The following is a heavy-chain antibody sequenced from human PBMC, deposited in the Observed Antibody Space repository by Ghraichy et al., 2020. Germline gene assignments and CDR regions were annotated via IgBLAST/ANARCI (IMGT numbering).Heavy chain of an antibody. V-gene: IGHV4-59*08. D-gene: IGHD6-6*01. CDR1: GGSISSYY. CDR3: ARRAAARQDYYYYGMDV. J-gene: IGHJ6*02. CDR2: IYYSGST. Sequence: SETLSLTCTVSGGSISSYYWSWIRQPPGKGLEWIGYIYYSGSTNYNPSLKSRVTISVDTSKNQFSLKLSSVTAADTAVYYCARRAAARQDYYYYGMDVWGQGTTVTVSS.